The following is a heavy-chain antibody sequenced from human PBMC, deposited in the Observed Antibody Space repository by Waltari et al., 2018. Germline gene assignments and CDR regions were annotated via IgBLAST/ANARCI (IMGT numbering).Heavy chain of an antibody. Sequence: QVQLVQSGAEVKKPGASVQVSCKASGYTFTSYGISWVRQAPGQGLEWMGWISAYNGNTNYAQKLQGRVTMTTDTSTSTAYMELRSLRSDDTAVYYCARDLGVITIFGVDGWFDPWGQGTLVTVSS. D-gene: IGHD3-3*01. CDR1: GYTFTSYG. CDR2: ISAYNGNT. J-gene: IGHJ5*02. CDR3: ARDLGVITIFGVDGWFDP. V-gene: IGHV1-18*01.